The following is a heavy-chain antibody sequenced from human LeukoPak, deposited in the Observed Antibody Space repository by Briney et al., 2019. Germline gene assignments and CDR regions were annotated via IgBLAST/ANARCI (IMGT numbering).Heavy chain of an antibody. Sequence: ASVKVSCKASGYTFTGFYIHWVRQASGQGLEWMGWIYSDSGDTNYAQKFQGWVTMTRDTSISTAYMELSRLTSDDTAVYYCARSAGSAFFDYWGQGTLVTVSS. CDR2: IYSDSGDT. CDR1: GYTFTGFY. J-gene: IGHJ4*02. V-gene: IGHV1-2*04. CDR3: ARSAGSAFFDY. D-gene: IGHD2-15*01.